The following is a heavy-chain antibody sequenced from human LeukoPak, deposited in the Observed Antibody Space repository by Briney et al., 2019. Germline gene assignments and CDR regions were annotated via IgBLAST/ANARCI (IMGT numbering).Heavy chain of an antibody. CDR1: GFTFRSYW. J-gene: IGHJ4*02. CDR2: IRSKAYGETT. D-gene: IGHD3-9*01. Sequence: GGSLRLSCAASGFTFRSYWMHWVRQAPGKGLEWVGFIRSKAYGETTQYAASVTGRFTISRDDSKNIAYLQMNSLKTEDKAVYFCTRDILSGWYYFDYWGLGTLVTVSS. V-gene: IGHV3-49*02. CDR3: TRDILSGWYYFDY.